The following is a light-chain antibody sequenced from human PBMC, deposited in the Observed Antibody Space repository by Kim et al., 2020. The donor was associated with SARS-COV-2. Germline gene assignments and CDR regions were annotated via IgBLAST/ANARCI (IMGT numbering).Light chain of an antibody. J-gene: IGLJ2*01. CDR2: YDS. V-gene: IGLV3-21*04. CDR1: NIGSKS. Sequence: GRTTRITCGGNNIGSKSVHWYQRKPGQAPVLVIYYDSDRPSGIPERFSGSNSGNTATLTISRVEAGDEADYYCQVWDSSSDHPRVFGGGTKLTVL. CDR3: QVWDSSSDHPRV.